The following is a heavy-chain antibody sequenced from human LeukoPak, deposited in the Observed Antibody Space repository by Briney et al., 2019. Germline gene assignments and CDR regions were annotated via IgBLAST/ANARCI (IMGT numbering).Heavy chain of an antibody. CDR3: ARGSYGSGSYLDY. D-gene: IGHD3-10*01. V-gene: IGHV1-2*06. CDR2: INPNSGGT. Sequence: GASVKVSCKASGYTFTGYYMHWVRQAPGQGLEWMGRINPNSGGTNYAQKFQGRVTMTRDTSISTAYMELSRLRSDDTAVYYCARGSYGSGSYLDYWGQGTLVTVSS. CDR1: GYTFTGYY. J-gene: IGHJ4*02.